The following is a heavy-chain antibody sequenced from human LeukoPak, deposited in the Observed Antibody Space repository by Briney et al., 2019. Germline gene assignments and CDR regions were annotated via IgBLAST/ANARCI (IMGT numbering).Heavy chain of an antibody. V-gene: IGHV3-7*01. CDR2: IKQDGSEK. CDR3: ARVCYDYDWGSYRYTGGYFDY. J-gene: IGHJ4*02. Sequence: PGGSLRLXCAASGFTFSSYWMSWGRQAPGKGLEWVANIKQDGSEKYYVDSVKGRFTISRDNAKNSLYLQMNSLRAEDTAVYYCARVCYDYDWGSYRYTGGYFDYWGQGTLVTVSS. CDR1: GFTFSSYW. D-gene: IGHD3-16*02.